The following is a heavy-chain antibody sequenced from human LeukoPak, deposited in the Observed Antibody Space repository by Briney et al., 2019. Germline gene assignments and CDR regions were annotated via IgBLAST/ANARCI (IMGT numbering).Heavy chain of an antibody. Sequence: PGGSLRLSCAASGITFSDYAMTWVRQIPGKGLEWVSVISGGGDSTDYADSMKGRFTISRDNSKNTLYLQMNSLGAEDTALYYCVRSGGYWGQGTLVTVSS. CDR2: ISGGGDST. J-gene: IGHJ4*02. CDR1: GITFSDYA. D-gene: IGHD1-26*01. V-gene: IGHV3-23*01. CDR3: VRSGGY.